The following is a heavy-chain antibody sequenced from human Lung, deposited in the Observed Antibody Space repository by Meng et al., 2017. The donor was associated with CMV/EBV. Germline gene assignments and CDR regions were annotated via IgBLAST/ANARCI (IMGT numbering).Heavy chain of an antibody. CDR3: ALMAYSSSSGAFDI. D-gene: IGHD6-6*01. Sequence: GEXXTISCAASEITLSSYSMNWVRQAPGKRLEWVSSISTSGSYRYYADSAKGRFTISRDNAKNSLYLQMNSLRVEDTAVYYCALMAYSSSSGAFDIWGRGTMVTVSS. J-gene: IGHJ3*02. V-gene: IGHV3-21*01. CDR1: EITLSSYS. CDR2: ISTSGSYR.